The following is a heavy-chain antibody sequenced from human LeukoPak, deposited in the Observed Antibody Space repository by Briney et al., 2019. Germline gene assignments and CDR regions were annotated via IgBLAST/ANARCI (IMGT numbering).Heavy chain of an antibody. V-gene: IGHV4-4*02. Sequence: SETLSLTCSVSGASINSIKWWSWVRQSPGKSLEWIGEIHQSGSTNYNPSLKSRVTISVDKSKNQFSLKLSSVTAADTAVYYCASSQVGYCSGGSCYSSIGYWGQGTLVTVSS. J-gene: IGHJ4*02. CDR1: GASINSIKW. D-gene: IGHD2-15*01. CDR2: IHQSGST. CDR3: ASSQVGYCSGGSCYSSIGY.